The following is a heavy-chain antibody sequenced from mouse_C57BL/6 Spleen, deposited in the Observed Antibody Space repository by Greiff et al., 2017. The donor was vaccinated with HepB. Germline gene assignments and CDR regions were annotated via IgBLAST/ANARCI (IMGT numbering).Heavy chain of an antibody. D-gene: IGHD2-1*01. CDR2: INPNNGGT. V-gene: IGHV1-22*01. CDR1: GYTFTDYN. CDR3: AREDTHGNYWFAY. J-gene: IGHJ3*01. Sequence: VQLQQSGPELVKPGASVKMSCKASGYTFTDYNMHWVKQSHGKSLEWIGYINPNNGGTSYNQKFKGKATLTVNKSSSTAYMELRSLTSEDSAVYYCAREDTHGNYWFAYWGKGALVTVAA.